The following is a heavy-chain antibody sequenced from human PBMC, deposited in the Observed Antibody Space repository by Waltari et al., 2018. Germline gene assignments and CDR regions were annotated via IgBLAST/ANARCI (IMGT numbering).Heavy chain of an antibody. V-gene: IGHV4-59*01. CDR2: IYYSGST. D-gene: IGHD3-16*01. Sequence: QVQLQESGPGLVKPSETLSLTCTVSGGSISSYYWSWIRQPPGKGLEWIGYIYYSGSTNSTPSLKSRVTISVDTSKNQFSLKLSSVTAADTAVYYCARLGGARHAFDIWGQGTMVTVSS. CDR3: ARLGGARHAFDI. J-gene: IGHJ3*02. CDR1: GGSISSYY.